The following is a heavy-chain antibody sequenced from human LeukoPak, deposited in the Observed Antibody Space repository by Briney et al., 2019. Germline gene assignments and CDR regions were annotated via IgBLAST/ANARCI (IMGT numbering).Heavy chain of an antibody. Sequence: PSETLSLTCSVSGGSISSGIYYWSWIRQPAGQGLEWIVRIYTSGSTNYNPSLKSRVTISVDTSKNQFSLKLSSVTAADTAVYYCAMYSNYFDYWGQGTLVTVSS. CDR2: IYTSGST. CDR3: AMYSNYFDY. J-gene: IGHJ4*02. V-gene: IGHV4-61*02. D-gene: IGHD4-11*01. CDR1: GGSISSGIYY.